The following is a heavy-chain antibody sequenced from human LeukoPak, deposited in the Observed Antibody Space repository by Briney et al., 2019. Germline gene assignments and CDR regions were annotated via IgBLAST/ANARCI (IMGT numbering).Heavy chain of an antibody. V-gene: IGHV3-11*03. CDR2: FRPSSSST. CDR1: GFTCSDDY. CDR3: ARGHTAMAY. D-gene: IGHD5-18*01. J-gene: IGHJ4*02. Sequence: GGSLRLSCAASGFTCSDDYMSWIRQAPGKGLEWVSYFRPSSSSTNYADSVKGRFTISTDNAKNSLYLQMNSLRAEDTAVYYCARGHTAMAYWGQGTLVTVSS.